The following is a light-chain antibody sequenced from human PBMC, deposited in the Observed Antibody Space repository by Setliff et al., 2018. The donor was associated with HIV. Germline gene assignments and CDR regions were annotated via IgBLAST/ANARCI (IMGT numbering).Light chain of an antibody. CDR1: SSDVGYYDY. Sequence: QSVLTQPASVSGSPGQSITTACTGTSSDVGYYDYVSWYQQHPGQAPRLMIYEVTNRPSGVSNRFSGSKSGSTASLTISGLQAEDEADYYCSSYTSTYTRVFGTGTKATV. V-gene: IGLV2-14*01. CDR3: SSYTSTYTRV. J-gene: IGLJ1*01. CDR2: EVT.